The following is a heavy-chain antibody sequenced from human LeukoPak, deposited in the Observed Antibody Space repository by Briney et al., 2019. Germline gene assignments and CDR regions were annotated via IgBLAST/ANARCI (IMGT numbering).Heavy chain of an antibody. CDR2: ISGSGGST. D-gene: IGHD1-1*01. CDR1: GFTFSSYA. J-gene: IGHJ4*02. V-gene: IGHV3-23*01. Sequence: GGSLRLSCAASGFTFSSYAMSWVRQAPGKGLEWVSAISGSGGSTYYADSVKGRFTISRDNSKNTLYLQMNSLRAEDTAVYYCAKGREQRYNWNDELFDYWGQGTLVTVSS. CDR3: AKGREQRYNWNDELFDY.